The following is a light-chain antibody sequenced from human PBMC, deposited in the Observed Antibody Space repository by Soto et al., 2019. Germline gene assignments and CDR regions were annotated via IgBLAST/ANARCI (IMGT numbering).Light chain of an antibody. Sequence: EIVLTQSPGTLSLPPGERATLSCRASQSVSSSYLAWYQQKPGQAPRLLIYGASNRATGIPDRFSGSGSGTDFTLTISRLEPEDFAVYYCQQYGSSSWTFGQGTKVDIK. V-gene: IGKV3-20*01. CDR1: QSVSSSY. J-gene: IGKJ1*01. CDR3: QQYGSSSWT. CDR2: GAS.